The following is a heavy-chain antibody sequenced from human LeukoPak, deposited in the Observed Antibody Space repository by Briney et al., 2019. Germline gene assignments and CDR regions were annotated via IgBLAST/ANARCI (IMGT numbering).Heavy chain of an antibody. D-gene: IGHD6-25*01. V-gene: IGHV4-61*01. CDR3: AREIITAGYYYYYMDV. CDR1: GGSVSSGNYY. J-gene: IGHJ6*03. CDR2: IFYSGST. Sequence: SETLSLTCTVSGGSVSSGNYYWSWIRQAPGKGLEWIGYIFYSGSTKYNPSLKSRVTISVDTSKNQFSLKVSSVTAADTAVYYCAREIITAGYYYYYMDVWGKGTTVTVSS.